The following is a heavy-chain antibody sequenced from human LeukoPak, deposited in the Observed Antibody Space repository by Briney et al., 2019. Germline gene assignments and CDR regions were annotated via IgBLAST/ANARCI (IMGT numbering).Heavy chain of an antibody. D-gene: IGHD3-10*01. CDR2: ISGSGGTI. Sequence: GGSLRLSCAAAEFTFSSYEMNWVRQAPGKGLEWLSYISGSGGTIYYADSVQGRFIISRDNAKNSLYLQMNSLRAEDTAVYYCARAHYASGSDSGRVDWGKGTLVTVS. CDR1: EFTFSSYE. V-gene: IGHV3-48*03. J-gene: IGHJ4*02. CDR3: ARAHYASGSDSGRVD.